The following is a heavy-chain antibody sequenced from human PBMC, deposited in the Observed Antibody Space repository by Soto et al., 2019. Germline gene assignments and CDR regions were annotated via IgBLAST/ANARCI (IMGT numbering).Heavy chain of an antibody. Sequence: QVQLVESGGGVVQPGRSLRLSCAASGFTFSSYAMHWVRQAPGKGLEWVAVISYDGSNKYYADSVKGRFTISRDNSKNTLYLQMNSLRAEDTAVYYCARWDPDYGEYWGQGTLVTVSS. D-gene: IGHD1-26*01. J-gene: IGHJ4*02. CDR2: ISYDGSNK. V-gene: IGHV3-30-3*01. CDR3: ARWDPDYGEY. CDR1: GFTFSSYA.